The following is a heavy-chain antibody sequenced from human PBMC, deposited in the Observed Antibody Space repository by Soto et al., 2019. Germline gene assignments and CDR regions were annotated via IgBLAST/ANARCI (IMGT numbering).Heavy chain of an antibody. CDR1: GYTLTELS. J-gene: IGHJ3*02. CDR3: ARNRGSSWDRTHAFDI. D-gene: IGHD6-13*01. CDR2: FDPEDGET. V-gene: IGHV1-24*01. Sequence: GASVKVSCKVSGYTLTELSMHWVRQAPGKGLEWMGGFDPEDGETIYAQKFQGRVTMTEDTSTDTAYMELSSLRSEDTAVYYCARNRGSSWDRTHAFDIWGQGTMVTGSS.